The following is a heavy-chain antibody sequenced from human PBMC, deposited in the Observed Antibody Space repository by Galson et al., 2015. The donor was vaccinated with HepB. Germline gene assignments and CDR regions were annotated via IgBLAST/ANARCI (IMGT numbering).Heavy chain of an antibody. V-gene: IGHV1-69*01. D-gene: IGHD3-22*01. CDR2: IIPLFGTA. Sequence: GQGLEWVGGIIPLFGTANYAQKFQGRVTITADASATTAYMELSSLRSEDTAVYYCARNYYDSSGYYAGYWGQGTLVTVSS. J-gene: IGHJ4*02. CDR3: ARNYYDSSGYYAGY.